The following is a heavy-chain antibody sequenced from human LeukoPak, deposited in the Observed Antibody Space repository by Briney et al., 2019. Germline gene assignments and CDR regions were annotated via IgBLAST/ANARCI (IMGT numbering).Heavy chain of an antibody. D-gene: IGHD3-10*01. CDR3: ARASYGSGINYYYYYGMDV. J-gene: IGHJ6*02. CDR1: GFTFSSYS. CDR2: ISSSSSYI. Sequence: PGGSLRLSCAASGFTFSSYSMNWVRQALGKGLEWVSSISSSSSYIYYADSVKGRFTISRDNAKNSLYLQMNSLRAEDTAVYYCARASYGSGINYYYYYGMDVWGQGTTVTVSS. V-gene: IGHV3-21*01.